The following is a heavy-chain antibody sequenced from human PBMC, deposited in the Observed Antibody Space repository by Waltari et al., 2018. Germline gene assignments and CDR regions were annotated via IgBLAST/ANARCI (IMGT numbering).Heavy chain of an antibody. D-gene: IGHD2-15*01. CDR2: ISSNGGST. V-gene: IGHV3-64*01. Sequence: EVQLVESGGGLVQPGGSLRLSCAASGFTFSSYAMHWVRQAPGKGLASVSAISSNGGSTYYANSVKGRFTISRDNSKNTLYLQMGSLRAEDMAVYYCARDFYGVLRYCSGGSCYSGYYYYGMDVWGQGTTVTVSS. J-gene: IGHJ6*02. CDR1: GFTFSSYA. CDR3: ARDFYGVLRYCSGGSCYSGYYYYGMDV.